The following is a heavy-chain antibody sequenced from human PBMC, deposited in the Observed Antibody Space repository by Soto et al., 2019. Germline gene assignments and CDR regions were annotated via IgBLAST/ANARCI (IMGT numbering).Heavy chain of an antibody. Sequence: QITLKESGPTLVKPTQTLTLTCTFSGFSLSTSGVGVGWIRQPPGKALEWLALIYWDDDKRYSPSLKSRLTNTKDTHKNQAVLTLTNRDPVDTARFDFAHLTPSSFDYWGQGTLVTVSS. CDR1: GFSLSTSGVG. J-gene: IGHJ4*02. CDR2: IYWDDDK. D-gene: IGHD1-26*01. CDR3: AHLTPSSFDY. V-gene: IGHV2-5*02.